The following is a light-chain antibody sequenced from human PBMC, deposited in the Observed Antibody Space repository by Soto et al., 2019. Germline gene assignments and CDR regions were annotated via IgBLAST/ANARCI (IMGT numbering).Light chain of an antibody. CDR1: SSNIGAGYD. J-gene: IGLJ2*01. V-gene: IGLV1-40*01. CDR3: QSYDSSLSAVV. Sequence: QSVLTQPPSVSGAPGQRVTISCTGSSSNIGAGYDVHWYQQLPGTAPKLLIYGNSNRPSGVPHRFSGSKSGTSASLAITGLQADEEADYYCQSYDSSLSAVVFGGGTKLTVL. CDR2: GNS.